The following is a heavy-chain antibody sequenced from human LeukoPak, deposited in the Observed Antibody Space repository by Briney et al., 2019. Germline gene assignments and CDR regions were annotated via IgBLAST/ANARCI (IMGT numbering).Heavy chain of an antibody. CDR1: RFTLSSYE. CDR3: ARDDCSSTRCYWHYYYGMFA. CDR2: ISSSGSTI. J-gene: IGHJ6*04. V-gene: IGHV3-48*03. D-gene: IGHD2-2*01. Sequence: GGSVRLLCAPSRFTLSSYEMNWARHARGRGLECLSYISSSGSTIYYTHSVEGRFTLSRDNAKNSLYLQMTSQSCKDTAVDYWARDDCSSTRCYWHYYYGMFASGKRATVTVSS.